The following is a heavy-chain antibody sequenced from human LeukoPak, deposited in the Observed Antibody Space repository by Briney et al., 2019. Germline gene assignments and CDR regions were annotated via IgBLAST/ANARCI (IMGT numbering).Heavy chain of an antibody. Sequence: SETLSLTCTVSGGSISSYYGSWIRQPPGKGLEWIGYIYYSVSTNYNPSLKSRVTISVDTSKNQFSLKLSSVTAADTAVYYCARHVSGMATHYFDYWGQGTLVTLSS. V-gene: IGHV4-59*08. D-gene: IGHD5-24*01. CDR1: GGSISSYY. CDR3: ARHVSGMATHYFDY. CDR2: IYYSVST. J-gene: IGHJ4*02.